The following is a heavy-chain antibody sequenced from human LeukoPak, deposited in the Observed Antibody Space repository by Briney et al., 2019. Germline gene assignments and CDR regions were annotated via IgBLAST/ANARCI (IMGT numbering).Heavy chain of an antibody. CDR3: AIKYYYYYGMDV. CDR2: IDPSDSYT. CDR1: GYSFTSYW. J-gene: IGHJ6*02. Sequence: GASLKISCKGSGYSFTSYWISWVRQMPGKGLEWMGRIDPSDSYTNYSPSFQGHVTISADKSISTAYLQWSSLKASDTAMYYCAIKYYYYYGMDVWGQGTTVTVSS. V-gene: IGHV5-10-1*01.